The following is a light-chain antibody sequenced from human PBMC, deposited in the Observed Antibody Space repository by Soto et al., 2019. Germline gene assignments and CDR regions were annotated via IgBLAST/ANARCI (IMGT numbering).Light chain of an antibody. Sequence: EIVLTQSPGTLSLSPGGRATLSCRASQSVSSSYLAWYQQKPGQAPRLLIYGASSRATGIPDRFSGSGSGTDFTLTISRLEPEDFAVYYCQQYGSSGALTFGGGTKVDIK. V-gene: IGKV3-20*01. J-gene: IGKJ4*01. CDR2: GAS. CDR1: QSVSSSY. CDR3: QQYGSSGALT.